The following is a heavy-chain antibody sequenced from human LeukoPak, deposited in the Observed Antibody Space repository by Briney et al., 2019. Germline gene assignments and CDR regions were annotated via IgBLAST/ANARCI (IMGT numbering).Heavy chain of an antibody. CDR1: GFTFSSYE. D-gene: IGHD5-12*01. V-gene: IGHV3-48*03. Sequence: GGSLRLSCAASGFTFSSYEMNWVRQAPGKGLEWVSYISSSGSTIYYADSVKGRFTISRDNAKHSLYLQMNSLRAEDTAVYYCARDLGSGYDPNWFDPWGQGTLVTVSS. J-gene: IGHJ5*02. CDR3: ARDLGSGYDPNWFDP. CDR2: ISSSGSTI.